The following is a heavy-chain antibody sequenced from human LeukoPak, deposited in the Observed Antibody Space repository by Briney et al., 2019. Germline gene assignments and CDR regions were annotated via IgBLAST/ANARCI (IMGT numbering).Heavy chain of an antibody. J-gene: IGHJ6*03. V-gene: IGHV1-69*05. CDR3: ARGGSSSDYYYYYMDV. CDR2: IIPIFDTA. CDR1: GGTFSSYA. Sequence: HRASVKVSCKASGGTFSSYAISWVRQAPGQGLEWVGGIIPIFDTANYAQKFQGRVTITTDESTSTAYMELSSLRSEDTAVYYCARGGSSSDYYYYYMDVWGKGTTVTVSS. D-gene: IGHD6-6*01.